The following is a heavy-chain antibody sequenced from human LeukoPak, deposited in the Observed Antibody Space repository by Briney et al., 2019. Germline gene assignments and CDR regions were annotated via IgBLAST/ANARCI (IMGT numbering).Heavy chain of an antibody. D-gene: IGHD6-19*01. Sequence: GESLKISCKGSGYSFTTYWIGRVRQMPGKGLEYMAFIYPGDSDTRYSPSFQGQVTVSVDNSITTAYLQWSSLKTSDTAIYYCARRESSGFYYFDYWGQGTLVTVSS. V-gene: IGHV5-51*01. CDR2: IYPGDSDT. J-gene: IGHJ4*02. CDR3: ARRESSGFYYFDY. CDR1: GYSFTTYW.